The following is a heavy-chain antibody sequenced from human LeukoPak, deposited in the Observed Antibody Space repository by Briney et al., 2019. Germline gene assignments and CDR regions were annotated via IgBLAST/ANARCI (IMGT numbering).Heavy chain of an antibody. J-gene: IGHJ6*03. CDR1: GFTFSSYW. V-gene: IGHV3-49*03. CDR3: TRDREVGRYYYYYYYYMDV. D-gene: IGHD3-10*01. CDR2: IRSKAYGGTT. Sequence: PGGSLRLSCAASGFTFSSYWMSWFRQAPGKGLEWVGFIRSKAYGGTTEYAASVKGRFTISRDDSKSIAYLQMNSLKTEDTAVYYCTRDREVGRYYYYYYYYMDVWGKGTTVTVSS.